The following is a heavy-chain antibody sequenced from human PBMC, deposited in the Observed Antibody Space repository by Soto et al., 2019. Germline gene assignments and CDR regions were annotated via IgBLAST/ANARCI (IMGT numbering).Heavy chain of an antibody. CDR2: MNPNSGNT. CDR1: GYTFTSYD. J-gene: IGHJ6*03. V-gene: IGHV1-8*01. D-gene: IGHD6-13*01. Sequence: ASVKVSCKASGYTFTSYDINWVRQATGQGLEWMGWMNPNSGNTGYAQKFQGRVTITRDTSASTAYMELSSLRSEDTAVYYCARVSSSSPYFYMDVWGKGTTVTVSS. CDR3: ARVSSSSPYFYMDV.